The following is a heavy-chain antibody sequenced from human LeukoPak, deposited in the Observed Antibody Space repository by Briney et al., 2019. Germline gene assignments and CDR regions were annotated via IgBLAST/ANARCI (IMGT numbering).Heavy chain of an antibody. CDR1: GFTFSSYA. Sequence: PGGSLRLSCAASGFTFSSYAMSWVRQAPGKGLEWVSAISGSGGSTYYADSVKGRFTISRDNSKNTLYLQMNSLRAEDTAVYYCAKDGSGSYYLSYYFDYWGQGTLVTVSS. D-gene: IGHD1-26*01. CDR3: AKDGSGSYYLSYYFDY. V-gene: IGHV3-23*01. CDR2: ISGSGGST. J-gene: IGHJ4*02.